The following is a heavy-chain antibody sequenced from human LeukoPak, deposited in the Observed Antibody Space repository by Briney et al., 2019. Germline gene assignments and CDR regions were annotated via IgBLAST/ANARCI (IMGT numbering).Heavy chain of an antibody. J-gene: IGHJ4*02. CDR3: AGHARGSYLVY. Sequence: PGGSLRLSCAASGFTFSDYYMSWIRQAPGKGLEWVSLISSTSPRAISYGDSVKGRFTTSRDDAKDSLFLQMNNLRVEDTAMYYRAGHARGSYLVYWGQGILVTVSA. V-gene: IGHV3-11*01. D-gene: IGHD6-6*01. CDR2: ISSTSPRAI. CDR1: GFTFSDYY.